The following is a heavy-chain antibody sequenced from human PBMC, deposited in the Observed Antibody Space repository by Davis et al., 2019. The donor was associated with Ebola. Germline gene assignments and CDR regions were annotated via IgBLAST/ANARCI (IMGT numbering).Heavy chain of an antibody. CDR2: IYPGDSDT. CDR3: ARRGGWSGAFLDC. D-gene: IGHD3-3*02. Sequence: PGGSLRLSCKGSGYTFTTYWNGWVRQMPGKGLEWMGIIYPGDSDTRYSPSFQGQVTISADKSISTAYLQWSSLKASDTAMYYCARRGGWSGAFLDCWGQGILVTVSS. J-gene: IGHJ4*02. V-gene: IGHV5-51*01. CDR1: GYTFTTYW.